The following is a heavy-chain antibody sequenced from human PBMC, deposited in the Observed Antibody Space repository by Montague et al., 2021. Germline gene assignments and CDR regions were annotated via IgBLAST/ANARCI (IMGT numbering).Heavy chain of an antibody. CDR1: GFTFSSYS. V-gene: IGHV3-21*01. CDR3: ARDVIVGDIVVVSGGMDV. CDR2: ISSSSSYI. D-gene: IGHD2-2*01. Sequence: SLRLSCAASGFTFSSYSMNWVRQAPGKGLEWVSSISSSSSYIDYADSVKGRFTISRDNAKNSLYLRMNSLRAEDTAVYYCARDVIVGDIVVVSGGMDVWGQGTTVTVSS. J-gene: IGHJ6*02.